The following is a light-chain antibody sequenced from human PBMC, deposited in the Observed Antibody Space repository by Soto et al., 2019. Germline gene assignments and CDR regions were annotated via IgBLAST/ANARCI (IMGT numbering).Light chain of an antibody. CDR1: QSLLHSNGYNY. J-gene: IGKJ1*01. V-gene: IGKV2-28*01. Sequence: VMSLSPLSLPVTPGEPASISCRSSQSLLHSNGYNYLDWYLQKPGQSPQLLIYLGSNRASGVPDRFSGSGSGTDFTLRISRVEAEDVGVYYCMQALQTPPTFGQGTKVDI. CDR2: LGS. CDR3: MQALQTPPT.